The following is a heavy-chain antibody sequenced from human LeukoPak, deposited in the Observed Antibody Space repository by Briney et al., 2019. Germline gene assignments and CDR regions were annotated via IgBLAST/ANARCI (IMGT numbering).Heavy chain of an antibody. CDR3: AREYSMSSTAFDS. CDR2: INHSGST. V-gene: IGHV4-34*01. D-gene: IGHD6-6*01. CDR1: GGSFSGYY. Sequence: SETLSLTCAVYGGSFSGYYWSWIRQPPGKGLEWIGEINHSGSTNYNPPLKSRVTISIDMSKNQFSLKLSSVTAADTAVYFCAREYSMSSTAFDSWGQGTMVTVSS. J-gene: IGHJ3*02.